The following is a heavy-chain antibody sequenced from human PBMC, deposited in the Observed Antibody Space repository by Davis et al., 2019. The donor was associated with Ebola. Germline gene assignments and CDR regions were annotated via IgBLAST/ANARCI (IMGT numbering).Heavy chain of an antibody. CDR2: SSTSAEHI. Sequence: GESLKISCVASGFTFNIYSLNWVRQAPGKEPEWVAHSSTSAEHISYAASVKGRFTISRDNSKNMLYLQMDSLRADDSAVYYCAKRLSNGYTAGMDVWGHGTTVTVSS. V-gene: IGHV3-48*01. CDR3: AKRLSNGYTAGMDV. D-gene: IGHD3-3*01. CDR1: GFTFNIYS. J-gene: IGHJ6*02.